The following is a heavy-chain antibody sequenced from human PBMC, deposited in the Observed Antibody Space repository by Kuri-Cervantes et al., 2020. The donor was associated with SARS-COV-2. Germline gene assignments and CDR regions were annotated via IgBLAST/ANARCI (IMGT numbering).Heavy chain of an antibody. CDR3: ARDLRYYGSGSWDYMDV. CDR1: GFTFSSYA. CDR2: ISYDGSNK. Sequence: GESLKISCAASGFTFSSYAMHWVRQAPGKGLEWVAVISYDGSNKYNADSVKGRFTISRDNSKNALYLQMNSLRAEDTAVYYCARDLRYYGSGSWDYMDVWGKGTTVTVSS. D-gene: IGHD3-10*01. V-gene: IGHV3-30*04. J-gene: IGHJ6*03.